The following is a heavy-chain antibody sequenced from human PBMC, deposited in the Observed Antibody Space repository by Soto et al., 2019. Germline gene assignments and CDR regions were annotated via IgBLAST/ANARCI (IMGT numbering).Heavy chain of an antibody. J-gene: IGHJ6*02. CDR2: ISYDGSNK. V-gene: IGHV3-30*18. CDR3: AKDYSYGVYYYGMDV. CDR1: GFTFSSYG. D-gene: IGHD5-18*01. Sequence: GGSLRLSCAASGFTFSSYGMHWVRQAPGKGLEWVAVISYDGSNKYYADSVKGRFTISRDNSKNTLYLQMNSLRAEDTAVYYCAKDYSYGVYYYGMDVWGQGTTVTVSS.